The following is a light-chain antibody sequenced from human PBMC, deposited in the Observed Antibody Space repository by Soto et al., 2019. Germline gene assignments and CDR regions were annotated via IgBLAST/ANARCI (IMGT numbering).Light chain of an antibody. CDR3: QQRSNWWT. CDR2: EAS. Sequence: EIVLRQSPATLSLSPGERATLSCRASQSINNYLAWYQQRPGQAPRLLIYEASNRATGIPARFSGGGSGTDFTLTISSLEPEDFAVYYCQQRSNWWTFGQGTKVDI. J-gene: IGKJ1*01. CDR1: QSINNY. V-gene: IGKV3-11*01.